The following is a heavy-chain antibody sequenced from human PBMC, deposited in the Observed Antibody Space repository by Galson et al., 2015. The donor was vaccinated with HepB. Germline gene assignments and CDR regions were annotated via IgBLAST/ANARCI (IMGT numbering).Heavy chain of an antibody. Sequence: SVKVSCKASGYTFTSYYVHWVRQAPGQGLEWMGIINPNGGSTSFAQRFQGRVTMTRDTAMSTVYMQLSSLRSEDTAVYYCARLGGGYDLDYWGQGTLVTVSS. J-gene: IGHJ4*01. CDR2: INPNGGST. V-gene: IGHV1-46*01. CDR3: ARLGGGYDLDY. CDR1: GYTFTSYY. D-gene: IGHD1-26*01.